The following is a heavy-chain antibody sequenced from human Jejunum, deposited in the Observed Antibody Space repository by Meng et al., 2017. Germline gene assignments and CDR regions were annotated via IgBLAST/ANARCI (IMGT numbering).Heavy chain of an antibody. V-gene: IGHV1-2*06. CDR2: INPNSGGT. D-gene: IGHD3-10*01. CDR3: AREGNYYGSGSSPLDS. J-gene: IGHJ4*02. CDR1: RYTFTVYY. Sequence: QVGLVQAVAEVKEPGASVTLLCKTSRYTFTVYYVHWVRQDPGQGLEWMGRINPNSGGTNFAQKFQGRITMARDTSISTAYMGLTTLRSDDTAVYYCAREGNYYGSGSSPLDSWGQGALVTVSS.